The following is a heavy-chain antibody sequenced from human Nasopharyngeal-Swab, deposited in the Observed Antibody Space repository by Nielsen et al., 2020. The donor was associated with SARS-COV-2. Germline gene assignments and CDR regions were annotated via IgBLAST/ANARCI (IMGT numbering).Heavy chain of an antibody. D-gene: IGHD1-1*01. CDR1: GYSFTRNW. J-gene: IGHJ3*02. CDR3: ARQQIIGTTAPLGPFDI. CDR2: IYPVASDA. V-gene: IGHV5-51*01. Sequence: GESLKISCKGSGYSFTRNWIGWVRQMPGKGLEWMGIIYPVASDARYSPSFLGQVTISADKSINTAYLQWSSLKASDTAMYYCARQQIIGTTAPLGPFDIWGQGTMVTVSS.